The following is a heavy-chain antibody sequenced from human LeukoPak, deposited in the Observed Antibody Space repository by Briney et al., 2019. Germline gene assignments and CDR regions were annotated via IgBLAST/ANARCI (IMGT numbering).Heavy chain of an antibody. CDR3: ARTGFCSTSCYYYYYYYMDV. V-gene: IGHV1-8*01. Sequence: ASVKVSCKASGYTFTSYDINWVRQATGQGLEWMGWMNPNSGNTGYARKFQGRVTMTRNTSISTAYMELSSLRSEDTAVYYCARTGFCSTSCYYYYYYYMDVWGKGTTVTVSS. CDR1: GYTFTSYD. J-gene: IGHJ6*03. CDR2: MNPNSGNT. D-gene: IGHD2-2*01.